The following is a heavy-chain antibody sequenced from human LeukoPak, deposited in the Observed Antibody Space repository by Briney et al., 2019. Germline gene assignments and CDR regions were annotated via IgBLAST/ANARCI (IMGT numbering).Heavy chain of an antibody. CDR3: AKDGAILTGYKPMDC. J-gene: IGHJ4*02. V-gene: IGHV3-30*18. CDR1: GFIFNTFA. Sequence: SGRSLRLSCAGSGFIFNTFAMHWVRQSPGKGLEWVAAVSYDGSEEDYADSVKGRFTISRDNSKNTVYLQMSSLRPEDTALYYCAKDGAILTGYKPMDCWGQGTLVTVSS. CDR2: VSYDGSEE. D-gene: IGHD3-9*01.